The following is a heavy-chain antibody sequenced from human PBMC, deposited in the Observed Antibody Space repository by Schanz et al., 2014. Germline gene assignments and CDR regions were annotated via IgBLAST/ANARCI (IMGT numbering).Heavy chain of an antibody. J-gene: IGHJ2*01. CDR3: ARLSVAGRPHVNYWYFDL. Sequence: QVQLVQSGAEVKKPGPSVKVSCKASGGTFSTYTISWVRQAPGQGLEWLGWINPNSGATSSAQKFQGRVTMTRDTSSSTVYMQLSSLTSDDTAVYYCARLSVAGRPHVNYWYFDLWGRGTLVTVSS. CDR1: GGTFSTYT. D-gene: IGHD6-19*01. V-gene: IGHV1-2*02. CDR2: INPNSGAT.